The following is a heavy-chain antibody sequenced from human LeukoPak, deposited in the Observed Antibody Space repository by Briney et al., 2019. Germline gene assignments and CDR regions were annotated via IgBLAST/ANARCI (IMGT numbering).Heavy chain of an antibody. CDR1: GYTFTSYG. V-gene: IGHV1-18*01. Sequence: EASVKVSCKASGYTFTSYGISWVRQAPGQGLEWMGWISAYSLNTNYAQNFQGRVTMTTDTSTSTAYMESRSLRSDDTAVYYCARSEYSYGFGPAYNWFDPWGQGTLVTVSS. J-gene: IGHJ5*02. CDR3: ARSEYSYGFGPAYNWFDP. CDR2: ISAYSLNT. D-gene: IGHD5-18*01.